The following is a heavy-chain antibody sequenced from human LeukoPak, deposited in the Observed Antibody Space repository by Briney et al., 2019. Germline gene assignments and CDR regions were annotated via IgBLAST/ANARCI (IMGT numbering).Heavy chain of an antibody. CDR1: GFTFSNYN. CDR2: ISSSGSTK. J-gene: IGHJ3*02. D-gene: IGHD2-2*03. CDR3: ARLMDRARRDAFDI. Sequence: GGSLRLSCTASGFTFSNYNMNWVRQAPGKGVEWVSYISSSGSTKNYADSVKGRFTVSRDNAWNSLYLQMNSLRAEDTAVYYCARLMDRARRDAFDIWGQGTMVTVSS. V-gene: IGHV3-48*01.